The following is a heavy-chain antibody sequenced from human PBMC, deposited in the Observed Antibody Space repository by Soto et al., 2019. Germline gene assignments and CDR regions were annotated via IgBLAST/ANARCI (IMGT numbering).Heavy chain of an antibody. J-gene: IGHJ4*02. CDR3: AKDSNRDGYYNPPSGFDY. CDR1: GFTFSSYA. Sequence: GGSLRLSCAASGFTFSSYAMSWVRQAPGKGLEWVSAISGSGGSTYYADSVKGRFTISRDNSKNTLYLQMNSLRAEDTAVYYCAKDSNRDGYYNPPSGFDYWGQGTLVTVSS. V-gene: IGHV3-23*01. D-gene: IGHD1-26*01. CDR2: ISGSGGST.